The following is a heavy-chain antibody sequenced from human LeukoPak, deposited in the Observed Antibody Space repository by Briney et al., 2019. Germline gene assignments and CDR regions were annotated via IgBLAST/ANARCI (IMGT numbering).Heavy chain of an antibody. CDR3: ASGPDIVATIPLDY. Sequence: GGSLRLSCAASGFTFSSYAMSWVRQAPGKGLEWVSAISGSGGSTYYADSVKGRFTISRDNSKNTLYLQMNSLRAEDTAVYYCASGPDIVATIPLDYWGQGTLVTVSS. CDR1: GFTFSSYA. V-gene: IGHV3-23*01. CDR2: ISGSGGST. J-gene: IGHJ4*02. D-gene: IGHD5-12*01.